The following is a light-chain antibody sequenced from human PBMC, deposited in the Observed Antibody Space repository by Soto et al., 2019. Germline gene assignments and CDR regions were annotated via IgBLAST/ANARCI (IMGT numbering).Light chain of an antibody. Sequence: EIVMTQSPATLSVSPGERATLSCRASQSVSSNLAWYQQKPGQAPRLLIYGASTRATGIPARFSGSGSGTEFNLTISSLQSEDFAVYCCQQYNNWPFTFGPGTKVDIK. CDR2: GAS. V-gene: IGKV3D-15*01. CDR3: QQYNNWPFT. J-gene: IGKJ3*01. CDR1: QSVSSN.